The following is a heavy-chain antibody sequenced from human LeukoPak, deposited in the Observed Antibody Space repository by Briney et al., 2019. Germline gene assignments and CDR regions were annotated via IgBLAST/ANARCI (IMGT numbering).Heavy chain of an antibody. Sequence: GGSLRLSCAASGFTFSSYWMHWVRQAPGKGLLWVSRISVDGSSTTYPDSVKGRFTISRDNAKDTLYLQMHSLRADDTAVYYCAGHHQAYSRTYWGQGTLVTVSS. J-gene: IGHJ4*02. CDR2: ISVDGSST. CDR1: GFTFSSYW. D-gene: IGHD1-26*01. V-gene: IGHV3-74*01. CDR3: AGHHQAYSRTY.